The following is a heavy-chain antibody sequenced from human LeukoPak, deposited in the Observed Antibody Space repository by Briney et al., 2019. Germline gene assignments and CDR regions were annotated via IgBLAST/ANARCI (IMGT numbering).Heavy chain of an antibody. CDR1: GFIFSNYG. D-gene: IGHD3-3*01. CDR3: ARHDFWSGFKGGDY. J-gene: IGHJ4*02. CDR2: VRYDGSNK. Sequence: GGSLRLSCAASGFIFSNYGMHWVRQAPGKGLEWVAFVRYDGSNKFYADSVKDRFIISRDNSKNMLYLQMNSLRAEDTAFYYCARHDFWSGFKGGDYWGQGTLVTVSS. V-gene: IGHV3-30*02.